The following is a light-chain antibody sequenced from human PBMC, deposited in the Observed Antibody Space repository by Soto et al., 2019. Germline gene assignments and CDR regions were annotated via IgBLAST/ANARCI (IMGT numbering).Light chain of an antibody. Sequence: EIVLPQSPGTLSVSPGERATLSCRASQSVSSKLAWYQQKPGQAPRLLFSGASTGATGIPARFSGSGSETEFTLSISSLQSEDVAVYYCQQYNNWPGTFGQGTKVEIK. J-gene: IGKJ1*01. CDR2: GAS. V-gene: IGKV3-15*01. CDR3: QQYNNWPGT. CDR1: QSVSSK.